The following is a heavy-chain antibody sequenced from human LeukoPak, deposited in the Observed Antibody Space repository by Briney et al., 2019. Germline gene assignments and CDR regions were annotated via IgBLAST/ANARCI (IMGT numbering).Heavy chain of an antibody. J-gene: IGHJ5*02. Sequence: GASVKVSCKASGGTFSSYAISWVRQAPGQGLEWMGRIIPILGIANYAQKFQGRVTITADKSTSTACMELSSLRSEDTAVYYCARDSSGWSLGWFDPWGQGTLVTVSS. CDR3: ARDSSGWSLGWFDP. CDR2: IIPILGIA. D-gene: IGHD6-19*01. CDR1: GGTFSSYA. V-gene: IGHV1-69*04.